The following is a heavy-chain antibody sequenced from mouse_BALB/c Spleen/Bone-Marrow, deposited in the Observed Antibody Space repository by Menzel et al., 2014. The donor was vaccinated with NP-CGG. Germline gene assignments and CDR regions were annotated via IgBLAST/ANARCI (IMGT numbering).Heavy chain of an antibody. CDR2: ISYSGGT. CDR3: ARSSSYDYDVGFAY. D-gene: IGHD2-4*01. Sequence: EVKLVESGPGLVKPSQSLSLPCIVTGYSITRDYSWNWIRQFPGNKLEWIGYISYSGGTTYNPSLESRISITRDTSKNQFFLQLNSVTTEDTATYYCARSSSYDYDVGFAYWSQGTLVTVSA. V-gene: IGHV3-2*02. J-gene: IGHJ3*01. CDR1: GYSITRDYS.